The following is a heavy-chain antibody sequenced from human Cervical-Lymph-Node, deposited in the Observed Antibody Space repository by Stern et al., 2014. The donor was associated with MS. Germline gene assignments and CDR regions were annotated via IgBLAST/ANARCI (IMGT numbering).Heavy chain of an antibody. D-gene: IGHD1-26*01. J-gene: IGHJ4*02. Sequence: QVQLVQSGAAVKKPGSSVKVSCQTSGDTFTRHAINWVRQAPGQGLEWMGGIIPIFGTTNHAQKCRDRVTTTADASTNTVYMELNSLRSEDTAVYFCARAGGSTVGYYVDYWGQGTLVTVSS. CDR1: GDTFTRHA. CDR3: ARAGGSTVGYYVDY. CDR2: IIPIFGTT. V-gene: IGHV1-69*01.